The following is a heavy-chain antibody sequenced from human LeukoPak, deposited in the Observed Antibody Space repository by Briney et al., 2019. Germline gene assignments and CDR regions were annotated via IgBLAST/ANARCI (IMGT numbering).Heavy chain of an antibody. CDR1: GGSISSYH. CDR3: ARLLPLGFDY. V-gene: IGHV4-59*08. CDR2: IYYRGST. J-gene: IGHJ4*02. Sequence: SETLSLTCTVSGGSISSYHWSWIRQPPGQGLEWIGYIYYRGSTNYNPSLKSRVTISVDTSKTQFSLKLSSVTAADTAVYYCARLLPLGFDYWGQGTLVTVSS. D-gene: IGHD2/OR15-2a*01.